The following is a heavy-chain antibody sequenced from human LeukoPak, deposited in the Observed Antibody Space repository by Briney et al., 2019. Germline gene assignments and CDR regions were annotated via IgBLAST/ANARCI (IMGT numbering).Heavy chain of an antibody. CDR3: AREAYDSSGYTGFDY. CDR2: ILYSGST. CDR1: GFTFSSYA. Sequence: LRLSCAASGFTFSSYAMSWVRQPPGKGLEWIGYILYSGSTYYKLSLKSRVSMSVDTSKNQFSLNLNSVTAADTAVYYCAREAYDSSGYTGFDYWGQGTLVTVSS. V-gene: IGHV4-30-4*08. D-gene: IGHD3-22*01. J-gene: IGHJ4*02.